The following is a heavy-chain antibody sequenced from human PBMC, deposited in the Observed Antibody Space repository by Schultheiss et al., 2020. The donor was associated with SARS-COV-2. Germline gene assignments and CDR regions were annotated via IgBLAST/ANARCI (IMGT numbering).Heavy chain of an antibody. CDR2: IYYSGST. CDR3: ARWPSTGGTNGVGNKYYYGMDV. CDR1: GGSISSYY. J-gene: IGHJ6*02. D-gene: IGHD2-8*01. V-gene: IGHV4-59*12. Sequence: SETLSLTCTVSGGSISSYYWSWIRQPPGKGLEWIGYIYYSGSTYYNPSLKSRVTISVDTSKNQFSLKLSSVTAADTAVYYCARWPSTGGTNGVGNKYYYGMDVWGQGTTVTVSS.